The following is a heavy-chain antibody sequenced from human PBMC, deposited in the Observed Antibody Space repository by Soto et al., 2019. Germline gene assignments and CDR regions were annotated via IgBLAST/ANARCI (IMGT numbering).Heavy chain of an antibody. V-gene: IGHV4-59*01. CDR1: GGSISSYY. J-gene: IGHJ4*02. Sequence: SETLSLTCTVSGGSISSYYWSWIRQPPGKGLEWIGYIYYSGSTNYNPSLKSRVTISVDTSKNQFSLKLSSVTAANTAVYYCAATYYYDSSGYSFDYWGQGTLVTVSS. D-gene: IGHD3-22*01. CDR2: IYYSGST. CDR3: AATYYYDSSGYSFDY.